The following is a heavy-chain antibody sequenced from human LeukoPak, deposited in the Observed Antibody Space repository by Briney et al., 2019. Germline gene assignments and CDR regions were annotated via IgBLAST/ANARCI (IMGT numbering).Heavy chain of an antibody. D-gene: IGHD2-15*01. CDR3: AREMWDCSGGSCYSDDAFDI. CDR2: IYYSGST. V-gene: IGHV4-59*01. J-gene: IGHJ3*02. CDR1: GGSISSYY. Sequence: SETLSLTCTVPGGSISSYYWSWIRQPPGKGLEWIGYIYYSGSTNYNPSLKSRVTISVDTSKNQFSLKLSSVTAADTAVYYCAREMWDCSGGSCYSDDAFDIWGQGTMVTVSS.